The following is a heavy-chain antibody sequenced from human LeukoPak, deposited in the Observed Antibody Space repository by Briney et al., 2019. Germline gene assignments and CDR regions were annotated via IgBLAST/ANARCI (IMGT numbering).Heavy chain of an antibody. CDR2: IIPILGIA. D-gene: IGHD4-11*01. V-gene: IGHV1-69*04. J-gene: IGHJ4*02. Sequence: SVKVSCKASGGTFSSYAISWVRQAPGQGLEWMGRIIPILGIANYAQKFQGRVTITADKSTSTAYMELSSLRSEDTAVYYCARDSIDYSNLGDYWGQGTLVTVSS. CDR1: GGTFSSYA. CDR3: ARDSIDYSNLGDY.